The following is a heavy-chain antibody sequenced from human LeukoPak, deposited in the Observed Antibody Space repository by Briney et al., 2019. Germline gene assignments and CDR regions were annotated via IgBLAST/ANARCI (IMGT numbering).Heavy chain of an antibody. CDR1: GGTFSSNA. V-gene: IGHV1-69*01. CDR3: ARKGAYNYYGSGSYVY. J-gene: IGHJ4*02. Sequence: SVTVSCTASGGTFSSNAISWVRQAPGQGLEWMGGIIPIFGTANYAQKFQGRVTITADESTSTAYMELSSLRSEDTAVYYCARKGAYNYYGSGSYVYWGQGTLVTVPS. D-gene: IGHD3-10*01. CDR2: IIPIFGTA.